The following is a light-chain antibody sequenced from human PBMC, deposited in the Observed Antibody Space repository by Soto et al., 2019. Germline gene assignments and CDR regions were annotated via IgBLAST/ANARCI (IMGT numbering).Light chain of an antibody. CDR3: CSYAGSSTSWV. J-gene: IGLJ3*02. Sequence: QSALTQPASVSGSPGQSITISCTGTISDVGSYDLVSWYQQHPGKAPKLMIYEGSKRPSGVSSRFSGSKSGNMASLTISGLQAEDEADYYCCSYAGSSTSWVFGGGTQLTVL. CDR2: EGS. CDR1: ISDVGSYDL. V-gene: IGLV2-23*01.